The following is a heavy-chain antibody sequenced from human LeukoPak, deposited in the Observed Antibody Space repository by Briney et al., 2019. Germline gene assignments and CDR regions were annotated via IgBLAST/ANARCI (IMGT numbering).Heavy chain of an antibody. Sequence: ASVKVSCKASGYTFSGTGWYLSWLRQAPGQGLEWMGWISGYQGSTKYAQNFQGRVTMTIDTSTSTAYMDLRSLRSDHTAIYFCARSDLGTITAGPFNDCGQGTLVAVSS. CDR2: ISGYQGST. J-gene: IGHJ4*02. D-gene: IGHD5-24*01. V-gene: IGHV1-18*01. CDR3: ARSDLGTITAGPFND. CDR1: GYTFSGTGW.